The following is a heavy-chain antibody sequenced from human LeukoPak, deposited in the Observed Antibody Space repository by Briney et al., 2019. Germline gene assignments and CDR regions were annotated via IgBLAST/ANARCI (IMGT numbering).Heavy chain of an antibody. CDR3: ARGPSKAYSATYFRLDY. V-gene: IGHV3-23*01. CDR2: ISGNAGST. Sequence: GALRLSCAASGFTLSSYAMSWVRQAPGKGLEWVSLISGNAGSTYYADSVKGRFTISRDNSKNTLSLQMNSLRAEDSAVYYCARGPSKAYSATYFRLDYWGRGTLVTVSS. J-gene: IGHJ4*02. D-gene: IGHD1-26*01. CDR1: GFTLSSYA.